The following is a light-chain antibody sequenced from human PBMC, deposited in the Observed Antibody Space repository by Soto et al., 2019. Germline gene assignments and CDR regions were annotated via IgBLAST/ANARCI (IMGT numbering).Light chain of an antibody. J-gene: IGLJ1*01. V-gene: IGLV2-14*01. Sequence: QSALTQPASVSGSPGQSITIACTGTSSDVGGYKYVSWYQQHPGKVPKLVLYDVSNRPSGVSYRFSGSKSANTASLTISGLQAEDEADYYCSSYTSSGYVFATGTKLTVL. CDR3: SSYTSSGYV. CDR1: SSDVGGYKY. CDR2: DVS.